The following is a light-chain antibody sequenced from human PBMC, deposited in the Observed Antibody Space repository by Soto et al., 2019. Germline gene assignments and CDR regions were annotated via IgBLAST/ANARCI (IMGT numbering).Light chain of an antibody. V-gene: IGKV1-12*01. CDR2: DAS. J-gene: IGKJ4*01. Sequence: DIQMTQSPSSVSASVGDRVTITCRASQGISSRLAWYQQKPGKAPNLLIYDASNLQSGVPSRLSGSGSETDFTLTIGSLQPEEFATYYCQQANSFPLTFGGGTKVEIK. CDR1: QGISSR. CDR3: QQANSFPLT.